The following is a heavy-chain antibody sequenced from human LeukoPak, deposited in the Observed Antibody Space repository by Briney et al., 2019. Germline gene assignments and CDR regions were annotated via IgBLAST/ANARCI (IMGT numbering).Heavy chain of an antibody. CDR1: GFTFSSYG. CDR2: ISYDGSNK. CDR3: AKGLAVALGY. J-gene: IGHJ4*02. Sequence: PGGSLRLSCAASGFTFSSYGMHWVRQAPGKGLEWVAVISYDGSNKYYADSVKGRFTISRDNSKNTLYLQMNSLRAEDTAVYDCAKGLAVALGYWGQGTLVTVSS. V-gene: IGHV3-30*18. D-gene: IGHD6-19*01.